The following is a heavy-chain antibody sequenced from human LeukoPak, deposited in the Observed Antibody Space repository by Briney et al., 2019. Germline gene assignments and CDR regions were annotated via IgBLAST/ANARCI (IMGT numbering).Heavy chain of an antibody. J-gene: IGHJ3*02. D-gene: IGHD4-17*01. Sequence: VASVKVSCKASGGTFSSYAISWVRQAPGQGLEWMGGIIPIFGTANYAQKFQGRVTITTDESTSTAYMELSSLRSEDTAVYYCARDYGPDACDIWGQGTMVTVSS. CDR3: ARDYGPDACDI. CDR2: IIPIFGTA. CDR1: GGTFSSYA. V-gene: IGHV1-69*05.